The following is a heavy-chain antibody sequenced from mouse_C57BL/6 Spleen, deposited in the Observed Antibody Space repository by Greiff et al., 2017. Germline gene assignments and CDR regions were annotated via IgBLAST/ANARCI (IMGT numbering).Heavy chain of an antibody. V-gene: IGHV1-72*01. CDR3: ARGIVATRGFAY. D-gene: IGHD1-1*01. CDR1: GYTFTSYW. Sequence: QVQLKQPGAELVKPGASVKLSCKASGYTFTSYWMHWVKQRPGRGLEWIGRIDPNSGGTKYNEKFKSKATLTVDKPSSTAYMQLSSLTSEDAAVYYCARGIVATRGFAYWGQGTLVTVSA. CDR2: IDPNSGGT. J-gene: IGHJ3*01.